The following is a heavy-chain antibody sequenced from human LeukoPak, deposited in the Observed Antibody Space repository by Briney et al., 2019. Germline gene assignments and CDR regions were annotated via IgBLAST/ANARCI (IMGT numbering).Heavy chain of an antibody. CDR1: GYTFTSYY. CDR2: INPSGGST. Sequence: ASVKVSCKASGYTFTSYYMHWVRQAPGQGLEWMGIINPSGGSTSYAQKFQGRVTMTRDMSTSTVYMELSSLRSEDTAVYYCARDYDILTGYYKGDAFDIWGQGTMVTVSS. J-gene: IGHJ3*02. V-gene: IGHV1-46*01. D-gene: IGHD3-9*01. CDR3: ARDYDILTGYYKGDAFDI.